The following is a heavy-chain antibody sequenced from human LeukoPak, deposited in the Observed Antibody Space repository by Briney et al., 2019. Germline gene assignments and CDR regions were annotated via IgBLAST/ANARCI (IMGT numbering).Heavy chain of an antibody. CDR1: GFTFSSYA. CDR2: ISNTGGST. D-gene: IGHD6-13*01. V-gene: IGHV3-23*01. Sequence: GGSLRLSCAASGFTFSSYAMSWVRQAPGKGLEWVSVISNTGGSTFYADSVKGRFTISRDNSKNTLYLQMNSLRAEDTAVYYCARPSRPYRSSEYFQHWGQGTLVIVSS. J-gene: IGHJ1*01. CDR3: ARPSRPYRSSEYFQH.